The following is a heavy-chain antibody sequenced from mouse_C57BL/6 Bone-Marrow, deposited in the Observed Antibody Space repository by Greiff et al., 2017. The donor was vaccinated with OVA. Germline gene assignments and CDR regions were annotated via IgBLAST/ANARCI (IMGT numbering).Heavy chain of an antibody. J-gene: IGHJ4*01. CDR3: AISGFTVVATRAMDY. D-gene: IGHD1-1*01. V-gene: IGHV1-82*01. CDR1: GYAFSSSW. Sequence: VQLQQSGPELVKPGASVKLSCKASGYAFSSSWMNWVKQRPGKGLEWIGRIYPGDGDTNYNGKFKGKATLTADKSSSTAYMQLSSLTSEDSAVYFCAISGFTVVATRAMDYWGQGTSVTVSS. CDR2: IYPGDGDT.